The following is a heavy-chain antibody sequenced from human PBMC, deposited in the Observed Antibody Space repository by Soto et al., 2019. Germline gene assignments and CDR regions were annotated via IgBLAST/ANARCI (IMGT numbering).Heavy chain of an antibody. J-gene: IGHJ6*02. D-gene: IGHD1-7*01. CDR3: ARCLDWNYYVYYYGMDV. CDR1: GFTFSSYS. V-gene: IGHV3-21*01. CDR2: ISSSSSYI. Sequence: EVQLVESGGGLVKPGGSLRLSCAASGFTFSSYSMNWVRQAPGKGLEWVSSISSSSSYIYYADSVKGRFTISRDNAKNSLYLQMNSLRAEDTAVYYCARCLDWNYYVYYYGMDVWGQGTTVTVSS.